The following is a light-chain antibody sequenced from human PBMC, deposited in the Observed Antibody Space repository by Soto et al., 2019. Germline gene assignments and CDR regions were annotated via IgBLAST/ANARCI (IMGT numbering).Light chain of an antibody. V-gene: IGKV1-5*01. CDR1: QTISIW. Sequence: DIQMTQSPSTLSASVGDRVTITCRARQTISIWLAWYQQKPGKAPKLLIYDASILESGVPSRFSGSGSGTEFTLTISSLQPDDFATYYCQQYNSYRTFGQGTKL. J-gene: IGKJ1*01. CDR2: DAS. CDR3: QQYNSYRT.